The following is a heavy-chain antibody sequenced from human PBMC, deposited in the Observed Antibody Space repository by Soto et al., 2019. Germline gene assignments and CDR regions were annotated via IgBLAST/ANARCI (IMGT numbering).Heavy chain of an antibody. CDR3: ARHGIVVVVAGPDFDY. CDR2: IYYSGST. D-gene: IGHD2-15*01. CDR1: GGSISSGGYY. V-gene: IGHV4-39*01. J-gene: IGHJ4*02. Sequence: SETLSLTCTVSGGSISSGGYYWSWIRQHPGKGLEWIGSIYYSGSTYYNPSLKSRVTISVDTSKNQFSLKLSSVTAADTAVYYCARHGIVVVVAGPDFDYWGQGTLVTVSS.